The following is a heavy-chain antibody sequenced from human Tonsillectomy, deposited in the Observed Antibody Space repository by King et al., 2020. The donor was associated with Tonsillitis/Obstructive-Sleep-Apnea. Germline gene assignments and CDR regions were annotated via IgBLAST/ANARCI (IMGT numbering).Heavy chain of an antibody. J-gene: IGHJ4*02. V-gene: IGHV3-11*06. D-gene: IGHD1-26*01. CDR3: ARDGREVPLDY. CDR1: GFTFSDYY. CDR2: ISSSSSYT. Sequence: VQLVESGGGLVKPGGSLRLSCAASGFTFSDYYMSWIRQAPGKGLEWVSYISSSSSYTNYADSVKGRFTISRDNAKKSLYLQMNSLRAEDPAVYYCARDGREVPLDYWGQGTLVTVSS.